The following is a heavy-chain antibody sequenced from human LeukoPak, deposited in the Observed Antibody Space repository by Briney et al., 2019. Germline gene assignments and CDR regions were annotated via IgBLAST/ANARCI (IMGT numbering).Heavy chain of an antibody. Sequence: GGSLRLSCAASGFTFSSYAMSWVRQAPGKGLEWVSAISGGGGSTYYADSVKGRFTISRDNSKNTLYLQMNSLRAEDTAVYYCAKVSSARTRVNYELYMDVWGKGTTVTVSS. CDR1: GFTFSSYA. CDR2: ISGGGGST. J-gene: IGHJ6*03. V-gene: IGHV3-23*01. D-gene: IGHD1-7*01. CDR3: AKVSSARTRVNYELYMDV.